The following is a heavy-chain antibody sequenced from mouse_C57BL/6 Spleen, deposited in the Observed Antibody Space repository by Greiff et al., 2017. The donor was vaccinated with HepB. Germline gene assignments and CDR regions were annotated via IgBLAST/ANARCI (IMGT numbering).Heavy chain of an antibody. CDR2: INPNNGGT. CDR3: ARGITTVVENWYVDV. CDR1: GYTFTDYN. D-gene: IGHD1-1*01. Sequence: EVQLQQSGPELVKPGASVKIPCKASGYTFTDYNMDWVKQSHGKSLEWIGDINPNNGGTIYNQKFKGKATLTVDKSSSTAYLELRSLTSEDTAVDYGARGITTVVENWYVDVWGTGTTVTVSS. V-gene: IGHV1-18*01. J-gene: IGHJ1*03.